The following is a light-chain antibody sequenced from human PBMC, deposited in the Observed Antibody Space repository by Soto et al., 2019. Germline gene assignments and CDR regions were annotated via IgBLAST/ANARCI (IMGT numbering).Light chain of an antibody. J-gene: IGLJ1*01. CDR3: CSYAGSYTFV. CDR2: DVS. CDR1: ASDVGGYSY. Sequence: QSVLTQPRSVSGSPGQSVIISCTGTASDVGGYSYVSWYQQHPGKVPKLIIYDVSKWPSGVPDRFSGSKSGNTASLTISGLQAEDEGDYYCCSYAGSYTFVFGTGTKVTVL. V-gene: IGLV2-11*01.